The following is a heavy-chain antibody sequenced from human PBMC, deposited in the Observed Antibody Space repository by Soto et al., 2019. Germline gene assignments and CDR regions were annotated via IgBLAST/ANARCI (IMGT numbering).Heavy chain of an antibody. CDR3: ARFIMVGGWFDPNYYHGMDV. J-gene: IGHJ6*02. D-gene: IGHD6-19*01. Sequence: QVQLVQSGAEVKKPGASVTVSCKTSGYTFSNYGINWVRQAPGQGLEWMGWISGYSGNTNYAQTVQGRVTMTTDTSTSTVYIDLRSLKSDHTAIYYCARFIMVGGWFDPNYYHGMDVWGQGTTVTVSS. CDR1: GYTFSNYG. CDR2: ISGYSGNT. V-gene: IGHV1-18*01.